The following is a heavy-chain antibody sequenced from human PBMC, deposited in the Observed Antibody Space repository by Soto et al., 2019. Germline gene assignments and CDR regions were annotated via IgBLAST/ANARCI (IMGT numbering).Heavy chain of an antibody. J-gene: IGHJ4*02. CDR2: ISYDGNNK. V-gene: IGHV3-30*03. D-gene: IGHD5-18*01. Sequence: PGGSLRLSCAASEFTFSNYAMHWVRQAPGKGLQWLAVISYDGNNKYYADSVEGRFTISRDNSKNTVYLQMNSLRLEDTAVYYCTSRRDWTAVDPLDYWGLGTLVTVSS. CDR3: TSRRDWTAVDPLDY. CDR1: EFTFSNYA.